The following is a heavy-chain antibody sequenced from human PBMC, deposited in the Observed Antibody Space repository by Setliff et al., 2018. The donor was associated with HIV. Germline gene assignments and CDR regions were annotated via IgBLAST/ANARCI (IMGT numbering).Heavy chain of an antibody. CDR1: GLIVSSNY. CDR2: IYSGSNT. J-gene: IGHJ6*03. V-gene: IGHV3-53*01. Sequence: PGGSLRLSCAASGLIVSSNYMNWVRQTPEKGLEWVASIYSGSNTYYADSVKGRYTFSIDNSKNTMYLLVDNLRVEDTAIYYCARGPPSDHFLYMDVWGPGTTVTVSS. CDR3: ARGPPSDHFLYMDV.